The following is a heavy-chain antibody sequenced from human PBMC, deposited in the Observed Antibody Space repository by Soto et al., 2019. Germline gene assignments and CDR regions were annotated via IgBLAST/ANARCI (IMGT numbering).Heavy chain of an antibody. D-gene: IGHD3-16*02. CDR3: ARGNSPVNVY. Sequence: GVSLRLSCAASGFTFSSYEMNWVRQAPGKGLERVSYITTSGSTIYYADSVKGRFTISRDNAKNSLYLQMNSLRAEDTAVYYCARGNSPVNVYWGQGTLVTVSS. J-gene: IGHJ4*02. V-gene: IGHV3-48*03. CDR1: GFTFSSYE. CDR2: ITTSGSTI.